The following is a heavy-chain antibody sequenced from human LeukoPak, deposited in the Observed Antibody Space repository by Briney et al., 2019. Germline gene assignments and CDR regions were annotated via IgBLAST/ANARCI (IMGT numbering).Heavy chain of an antibody. Sequence: ASVKVSCKASGYTFTSYYMHWVRQAPGQGLEWMGIINPSGGSTSYAQKFQGRVTMTRDTSTSTTYMELRSLISDDTAMYYCGRDSGYCSSWLWEWGQGTLVTVSS. CDR3: GRDSGYCSSWLWE. D-gene: IGHD6-13*01. CDR1: GYTFTSYY. V-gene: IGHV1-46*01. CDR2: INPSGGST. J-gene: IGHJ4*02.